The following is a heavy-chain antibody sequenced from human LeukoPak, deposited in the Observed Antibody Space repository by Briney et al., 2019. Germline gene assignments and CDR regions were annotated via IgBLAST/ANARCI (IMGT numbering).Heavy chain of an antibody. V-gene: IGHV3-21*01. CDR1: GFTFSSYS. J-gene: IGHJ4*02. CDR2: ISSSSSYI. D-gene: IGHD2-21*02. Sequence: GGSLRLSCAASGFTFSSYSMNWVRQAPGKGLEWVSSISSSSSYIYYADSVKGRYTISRDNAKNTLYLQMNSLRAEDTAVYYCASLAVTFFDYWGQGTLVTVSS. CDR3: ASLAVTFFDY.